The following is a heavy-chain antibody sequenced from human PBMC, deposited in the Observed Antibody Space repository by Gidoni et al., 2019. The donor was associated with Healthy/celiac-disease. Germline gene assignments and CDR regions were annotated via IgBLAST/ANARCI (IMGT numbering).Heavy chain of an antibody. CDR2: ISGSGGST. D-gene: IGHD3-22*01. CDR1: EFTFSSYA. V-gene: IGHV3-23*04. CDR3: AKTNLLEKYYYDSSGYYYFDY. Sequence: EVQLVESGGGLVQPGGSLRLSCAASEFTFSSYAMSWVRQAPGKGLEWVSAISGSGGSTYYADSVKGRFTISRDNSKNTLYLQMNSLRAEDTAVYYCAKTNLLEKYYYDSSGYYYFDYWGQGTLVTVSS. J-gene: IGHJ4*02.